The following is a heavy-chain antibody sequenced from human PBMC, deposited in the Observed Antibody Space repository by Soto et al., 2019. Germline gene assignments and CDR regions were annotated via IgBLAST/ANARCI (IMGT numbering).Heavy chain of an antibody. D-gene: IGHD3-22*01. CDR3: ARLYYYDSSGYYSYYYYGMDV. CDR1: GYSFTSYW. CDR2: IYPGDSDT. J-gene: IGHJ6*02. V-gene: IGHV5-51*01. Sequence: GESLKISCKGSGYSFTSYWIGWVRQMPGKGLEWVGIIYPGDSDTRYSPSFQGQVTISADKSISTAYLQWSSLKASDTAMYYCARLYYYDSSGYYSYYYYGMDVWGQGTTVTVS.